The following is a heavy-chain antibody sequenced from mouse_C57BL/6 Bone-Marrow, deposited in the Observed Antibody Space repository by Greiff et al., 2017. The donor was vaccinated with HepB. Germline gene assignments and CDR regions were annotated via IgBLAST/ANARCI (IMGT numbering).Heavy chain of an antibody. V-gene: IGHV5-17*01. Sequence: EVNVVESGGGLVKPGGSLKLSCAASGFTFSDYGMHWVRQAPEKGLEWVAYISSGSSTIYYADTVKGRVTISRDNAKNTLFLQMTSLRSEDTAMYYCARTLITTVVARAMDYWGQGTSVTVSS. D-gene: IGHD1-1*01. CDR3: ARTLITTVVARAMDY. J-gene: IGHJ4*01. CDR2: ISSGSSTI. CDR1: GFTFSDYG.